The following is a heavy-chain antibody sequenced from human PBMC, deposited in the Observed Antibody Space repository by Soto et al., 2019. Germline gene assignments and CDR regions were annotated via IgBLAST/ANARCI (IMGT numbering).Heavy chain of an antibody. J-gene: IGHJ6*02. CDR2: RYPSGGRT. Sequence: GASVKVSCKASGYNFTSHYMHWVRQAPGQGLESMGIRYPSGGRTIYAQKFQGRVSMTRDTSTCTVYMELSSLRSEDTAVYYCAGVGYYSAGTTFHYNGLDGWGQGTTVTVSS. V-gene: IGHV1-46*01. CDR1: GYNFTSHY. D-gene: IGHD3-3*01. CDR3: AGVGYYSAGTTFHYNGLDG.